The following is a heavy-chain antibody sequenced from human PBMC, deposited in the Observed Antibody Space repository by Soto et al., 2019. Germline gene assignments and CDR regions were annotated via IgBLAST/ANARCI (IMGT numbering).Heavy chain of an antibody. CDR1: GFTFSHHS. CDR2: ISGNGGNT. V-gene: IGHV3-64*04. D-gene: IGHD6-6*01. Sequence: GGSLRLSCSGSGFTFSHHSLYWVRQAPGKGLRYVSTISGNGGNTHYAASVRGRFTISRDNSKNTLYLQMNSLRAEDTAVYYCARDPGSSSSYFDYWGQGTLVTVSS. CDR3: ARDPGSSSSYFDY. J-gene: IGHJ4*02.